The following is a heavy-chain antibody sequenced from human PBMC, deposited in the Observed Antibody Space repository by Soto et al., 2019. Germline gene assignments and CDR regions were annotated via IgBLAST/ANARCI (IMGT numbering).Heavy chain of an antibody. Sequence: EVQLVESGGGLVQPGESLRLSCAASGFTFSSYSMHWVRQAPGKGLEYVSVISSYGGSTYYANSVKGRFTISRDNSKNTLYLQMGGLRTEDMAVYYCAKGVNSYGLDVWGQGTTVTVSS. V-gene: IGHV3-64*01. J-gene: IGHJ6*02. D-gene: IGHD1-20*01. CDR2: ISSYGGST. CDR1: GFTFSSYS. CDR3: AKGVNSYGLDV.